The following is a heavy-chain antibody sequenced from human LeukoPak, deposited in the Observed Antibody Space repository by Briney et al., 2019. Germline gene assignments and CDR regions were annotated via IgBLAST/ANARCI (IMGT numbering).Heavy chain of an antibody. CDR2: IIPIFGTA. CDR3: ARGSQDSSGYYYVGFDY. D-gene: IGHD3-22*01. Sequence: SVKVSCKASGGTFSSYAISRVRHALGQGLEWMGGIIPIFGTANYPQKFQGRVTITTDESTSTAYIELSSLRSEDTAVYYCARGSQDSSGYYYVGFDYWGQGTLVTVSS. V-gene: IGHV1-69*05. CDR1: GGTFSSYA. J-gene: IGHJ4*02.